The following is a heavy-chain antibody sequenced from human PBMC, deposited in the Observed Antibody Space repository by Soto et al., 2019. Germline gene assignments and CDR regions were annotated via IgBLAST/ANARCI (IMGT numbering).Heavy chain of an antibody. CDR3: ARGLRQWLAPFSY. Sequence: SETLSLTCIVSGGSISNYYWSWIRQPPGKGLEWIGYIYYNGSTNYNPSLQSRVTISVDTSKNQFSLKLSSVTAADTAVYYCARGLRQWLAPFSYWGQGTLVTVSS. D-gene: IGHD6-19*01. CDR2: IYYNGST. J-gene: IGHJ4*02. V-gene: IGHV4-59*12. CDR1: GGSISNYY.